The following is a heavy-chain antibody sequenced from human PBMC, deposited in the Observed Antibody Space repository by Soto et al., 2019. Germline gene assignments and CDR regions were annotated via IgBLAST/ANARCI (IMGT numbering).Heavy chain of an antibody. CDR2: ISAYNGNT. Sequence: ASVKVSCKASGYTFISHGITWVRQAPGQGLEWMGWISAYNGNTNYTQKLQGRLTMTTDTSTSTAYMELSSLRSDDTAVYYCARQTRLVATIRSLGEYYFDYWGQGTLVTVSS. V-gene: IGHV1-18*01. CDR1: GYTFISHG. CDR3: ARQTRLVATIRSLGEYYFDY. J-gene: IGHJ4*02. D-gene: IGHD5-12*01.